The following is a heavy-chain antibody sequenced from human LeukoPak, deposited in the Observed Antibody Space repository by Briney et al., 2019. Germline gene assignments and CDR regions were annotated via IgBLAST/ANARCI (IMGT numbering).Heavy chain of an antibody. J-gene: IGHJ4*02. CDR1: GGSISSYY. Sequence: KPSETLSLTCTVSGGSISSYYWSWIRQPPGKGLEWIGYIYYSGSTNYNPSLKSRVTISVDTSKNQFSLKLSSVTAADTAVYYCARDLVTVAGTEVGYWGQGTLVTVSS. V-gene: IGHV4-59*12. CDR3: ARDLVTVAGTEVGY. CDR2: IYYSGST. D-gene: IGHD6-19*01.